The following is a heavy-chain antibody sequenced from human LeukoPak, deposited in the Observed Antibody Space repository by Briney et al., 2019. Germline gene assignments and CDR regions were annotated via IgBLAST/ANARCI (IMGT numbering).Heavy chain of an antibody. CDR2: ISAYNGNT. V-gene: IGHV1-18*01. Sequence: ASVKVSCKASGYTFNSYGISWVRQAPGQGRECMGWISAYNGNTNYAQTLQGRVTMTTDTSTSTAYMELGSLRSDDTAVYYCARDRGTAMVTPGDYWGQGTLVTVSS. J-gene: IGHJ4*02. CDR3: ARDRGTAMVTPGDY. CDR1: GYTFNSYG. D-gene: IGHD5-18*01.